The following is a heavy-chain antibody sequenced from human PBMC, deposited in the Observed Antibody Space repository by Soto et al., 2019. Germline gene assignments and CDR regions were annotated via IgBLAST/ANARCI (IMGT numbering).Heavy chain of an antibody. Sequence: LRLSCAASGFTFSSYAMHWVRQAPGKGLEWVAVISYDGSNKYYADSVKGRFTISRDNSKNTLYLQMNSLRAEDTAVYYCARWGLYYDSSGRFDYWGQGTLVTVSS. CDR3: ARWGLYYDSSGRFDY. J-gene: IGHJ4*02. CDR1: GFTFSSYA. D-gene: IGHD3-22*01. V-gene: IGHV3-30-3*01. CDR2: ISYDGSNK.